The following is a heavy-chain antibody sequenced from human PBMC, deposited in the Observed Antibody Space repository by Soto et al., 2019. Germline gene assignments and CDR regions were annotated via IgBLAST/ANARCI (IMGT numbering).Heavy chain of an antibody. J-gene: IGHJ3*02. V-gene: IGHV1-69*02. CDR1: GGTFSSYT. CDR2: IIPILGIA. Sequence: QVQLVQSGAEVKKPGSSVKVSCKASGGTFSSYTISWVRQAPGQGLEWMGRIIPILGIANYAQKFQGRVTISAAKSPSTAYMELSSLRSEDTAVYYCASVTGGDYGSSRDDAFDIWGQGTMVTVSS. D-gene: IGHD2-21*02. CDR3: ASVTGGDYGSSRDDAFDI.